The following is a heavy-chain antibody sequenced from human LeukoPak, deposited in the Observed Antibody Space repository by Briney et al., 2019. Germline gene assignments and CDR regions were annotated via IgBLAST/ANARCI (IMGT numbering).Heavy chain of an antibody. CDR2: INPNSGGT. CDR3: PRGARGTYYYDSSGYYFLVY. J-gene: IGHJ4*02. D-gene: IGHD3-22*01. V-gene: IGHV1-2*02. CDR1: GYTFTGYY. Sequence: ASVKVSCKASGYTFTGYYMHWVRQAPGQGLEWMGWINPNSGGTNYAQKFQGRVTMTRNTSISTAYMELSSLISEDTAVYYCPRGARGTYYYDSSGYYFLVYWGQGTLVTVSS.